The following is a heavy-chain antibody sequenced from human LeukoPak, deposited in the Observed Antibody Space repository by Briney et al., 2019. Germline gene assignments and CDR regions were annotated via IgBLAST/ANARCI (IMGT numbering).Heavy chain of an antibody. CDR2: ISYGGST. J-gene: IGHJ4*02. D-gene: IGHD3-22*01. CDR3: EGYYYDSSGYFG. Sequence: SETLSLTCTVSGVSISGVGYYWGWIRQPPGKGLEWIGSISYGGSTYYNPSLKSRVFIYVDMSKNQVSLKLSSVTAADTALYYCEGYYYDSSGYFGCGQGTLVTVSS. CDR1: GVSISGVGYY. V-gene: IGHV4-39*01.